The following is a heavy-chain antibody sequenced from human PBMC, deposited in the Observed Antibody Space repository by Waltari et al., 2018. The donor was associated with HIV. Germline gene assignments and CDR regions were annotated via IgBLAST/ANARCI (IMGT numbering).Heavy chain of an antibody. CDR3: ARSPANTAAADYSDDY. J-gene: IGHJ4*02. V-gene: IGHV1-69*04. Sequence: QVQLVQSGAEVKKPGSSVKISCKASGGTFKSHALSWVRQAPGQGLEWMGRIIPSLGMTNDAQKFHGRLAITADNAMSTAYMELSSLRSDDTAVYFCARSPANTAAADYSDDYWGQGTLVTVSS. D-gene: IGHD6-13*01. CDR1: GGTFKSHA. CDR2: IIPSLGMT.